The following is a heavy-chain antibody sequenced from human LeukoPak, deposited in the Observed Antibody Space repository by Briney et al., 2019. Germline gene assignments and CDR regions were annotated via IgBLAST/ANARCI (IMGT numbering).Heavy chain of an antibody. Sequence: SETLSLTCAVYGGSFSGYYWSWIRQPPGKGLEWIGEISHSGSTNYNPSLKSRVTISVDTSKNQFSLKLSSVTAADTAVYYCARAPEIAAAGTGWFDPWGQGTLVTVSS. CDR1: GGSFSGYY. V-gene: IGHV4-34*01. J-gene: IGHJ5*02. D-gene: IGHD6-13*01. CDR2: ISHSGST. CDR3: ARAPEIAAAGTGWFDP.